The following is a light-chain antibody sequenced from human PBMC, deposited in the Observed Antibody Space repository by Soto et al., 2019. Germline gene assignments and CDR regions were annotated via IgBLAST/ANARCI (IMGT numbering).Light chain of an antibody. CDR1: SSNIGTNT. Sequence: QSVLTQPPSASGTPGQRVTISCSGGSSNIGTNTVGWYQQLPGAAPKVLIYVNDKRPSGVPDRFSASDSGTSASLAISGLQSEDEADYHCAAWDDSLGAQVFGRGTKVTVL. V-gene: IGLV1-44*01. CDR2: VND. CDR3: AAWDDSLGAQV. J-gene: IGLJ1*01.